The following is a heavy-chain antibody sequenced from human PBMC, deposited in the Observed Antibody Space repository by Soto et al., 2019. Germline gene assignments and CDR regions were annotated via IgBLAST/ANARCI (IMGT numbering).Heavy chain of an antibody. CDR3: ERLFCSSSSCLTPSWFDP. CDR2: IFHSEST. V-gene: IGHV4-4*02. Sequence: QVQLQESGPGLVKPSGTLSLTCAVSGGSISSNNWWSWVRQAPGPGLEWIGDIFHSESTNYNPSLKSRVTISVDKSKNQFSLKLSSVTAADTAMYYCERLFCSSSSCLTPSWFDPWGQGTLVTVSS. D-gene: IGHD2-2*01. CDR1: GGSISSNNW. J-gene: IGHJ5*02.